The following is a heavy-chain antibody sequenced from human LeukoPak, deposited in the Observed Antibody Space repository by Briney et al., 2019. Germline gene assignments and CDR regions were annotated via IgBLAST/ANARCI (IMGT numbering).Heavy chain of an antibody. CDR2: ISYDGGDK. J-gene: IGHJ6*02. CDR3: ARVRVRGVIITYYYYSMDV. Sequence: GSLRLSCAASGLTFSSYAMHWVRQAPGKGLQWVAVISYDGGDKYYANSVKGRFTISRDNSDNTLYLQMDSLRAEDTAVYYCARVRVRGVIITYYYYSMDVWGQGTTVTVSS. D-gene: IGHD3-10*01. CDR1: GLTFSSYA. V-gene: IGHV3-30*04.